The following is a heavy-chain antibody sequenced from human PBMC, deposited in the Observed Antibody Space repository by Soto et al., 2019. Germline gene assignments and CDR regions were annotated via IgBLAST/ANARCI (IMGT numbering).Heavy chain of an antibody. V-gene: IGHV1-8*01. CDR3: ARVGDKSRDGYNPLGY. J-gene: IGHJ4*02. Sequence: ASVKVSCKASGYTFTSYDINWVRQATGQGLEWMGWMNPNSGNTGYAQKFQGRVTMTRNTSISTAYMELSSLRSEDTAVYYCARVGDKSRDGYNPLGYWGQGTLVTVS. CDR1: GYTFTSYD. CDR2: MNPNSGNT. D-gene: IGHD5-12*01.